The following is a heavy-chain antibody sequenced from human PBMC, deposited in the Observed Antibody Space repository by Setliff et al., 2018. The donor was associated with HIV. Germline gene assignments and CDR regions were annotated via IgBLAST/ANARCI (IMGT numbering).Heavy chain of an antibody. V-gene: IGHV4-4*07. CDR1: DDSINSDNYY. Sequence: SETLSLTCSVSDDSINSDNYYWSWIRQPAGKGLEWIGRIYTSGSTNDNPSLKSRITISVDTSNNQFSLKLNSVTAADTAVYYCARDANYYESGGPPLHGMDVWGQGTTVTVSS. CDR2: IYTSGST. J-gene: IGHJ6*02. CDR3: ARDANYYESGGPPLHGMDV. D-gene: IGHD3-22*01.